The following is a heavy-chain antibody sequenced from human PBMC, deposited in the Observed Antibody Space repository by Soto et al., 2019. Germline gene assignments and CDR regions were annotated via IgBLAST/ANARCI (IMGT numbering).Heavy chain of an antibody. CDR3: VSERSGYSFDN. CDR1: GVAFSSYW. D-gene: IGHD1-1*01. V-gene: IGHV3-74*03. Sequence: QLVESRGGSVQPGGSLRLSCAASGVAFSSYWMHWVRQVPGKGLVWVAHTNSYGSDTTYADSVKGRFTISRDNARNTLYLQMNSLRDEDTAVYYCVSERSGYSFDNWGQGALVIVSS. J-gene: IGHJ5*02. CDR2: TNSYGSDT.